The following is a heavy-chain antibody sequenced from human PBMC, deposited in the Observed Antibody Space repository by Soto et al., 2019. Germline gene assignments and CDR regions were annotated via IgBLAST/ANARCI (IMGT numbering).Heavy chain of an antibody. D-gene: IGHD3-10*01. V-gene: IGHV3-23*01. CDR3: AKGNMVPLWYFDL. CDR1: GFTFSSYA. Sequence: EVPLLESGGGLVQPGGSLRLSCAASGFTFSSYAMSWVRQAPGKGLEWVSAISGSGGSTYYADSVKGRFTISRDNSKNTLYLQMNSLRAEDTAVYYCAKGNMVPLWYFDLWGRGTLVTVSS. J-gene: IGHJ2*01. CDR2: ISGSGGST.